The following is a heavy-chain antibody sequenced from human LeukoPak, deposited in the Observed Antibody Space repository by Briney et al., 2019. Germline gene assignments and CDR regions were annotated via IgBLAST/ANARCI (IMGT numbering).Heavy chain of an antibody. CDR3: AKELGSSPALDY. CDR1: GFTFSSYA. D-gene: IGHD6-13*01. V-gene: IGHV3-23*01. J-gene: IGHJ4*02. CDR2: ISGSGGST. Sequence: GGSLRLSCAASGFTFSSYAMSRVRQAPGKGLEGVSAISGSGGSTYYADSVKGRFTISRDNSKNTLYLQMNSLRAEDTAVYYCAKELGSSPALDYWGQGTLVTVSS.